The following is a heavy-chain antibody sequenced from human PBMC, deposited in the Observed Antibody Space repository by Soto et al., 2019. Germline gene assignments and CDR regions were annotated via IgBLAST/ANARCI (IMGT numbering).Heavy chain of an antibody. D-gene: IGHD3-3*01. CDR3: AQDASGYSLAS. CDR2: IIPIFGAA. CDR1: GSTFSSST. Sequence: QVQLVQSGAEVKKPGSSVKVSCKASGSTFSSSTMSWVRQAPGQGLEWMGGIIPIFGAAKNAQKFQDRLTVTADESTSTAYVELRSLRSQDSAVYYCAQDASGYSLASWGQGTLVIVSS. V-gene: IGHV1-69*01. J-gene: IGHJ5*02.